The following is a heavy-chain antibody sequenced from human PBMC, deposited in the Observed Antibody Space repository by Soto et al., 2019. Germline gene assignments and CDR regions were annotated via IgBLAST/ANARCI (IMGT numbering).Heavy chain of an antibody. CDR3: VGSSLPYYYYGMDV. CDR2: IYGGGST. CDR1: GFTVSSNY. D-gene: IGHD6-6*01. V-gene: IGHV3-53*01. Sequence: PGGSLRLSCAASGFTVSSNYMSWVRQAPGKGLEWVSVIYGGGSTYYADSVKGRFTISRDNSKNTLYLQMNSLRAEDTAVYYCVGSSLPYYYYGMDVWSQGTTVTVSS. J-gene: IGHJ6*02.